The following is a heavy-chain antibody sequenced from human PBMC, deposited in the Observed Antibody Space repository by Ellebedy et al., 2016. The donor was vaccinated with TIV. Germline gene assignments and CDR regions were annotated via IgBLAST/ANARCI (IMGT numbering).Heavy chain of an antibody. V-gene: IGHV4-39*01. CDR1: GAFTTTTSYR. CDR3: ASRYCLSLDCPDDYGLAV. Sequence: MPGGSLRLSCTVSGAFTTTTSYRWGCIRQPPGKGLEWIGSVYYSGAADYNPSLKSRVTMSVDTSQNQFSLKVTSATAADTAVYYCASRYCLSLDCPDDYGLAVWGQGATVIVSS. J-gene: IGHJ6*02. CDR2: VYYSGAA. D-gene: IGHD2-15*01.